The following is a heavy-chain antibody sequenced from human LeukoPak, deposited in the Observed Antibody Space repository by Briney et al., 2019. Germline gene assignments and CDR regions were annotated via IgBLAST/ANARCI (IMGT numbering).Heavy chain of an antibody. CDR2: MNPNSGNT. CDR1: GYTFTSYD. CDR3: ARSPDILTGENFDY. D-gene: IGHD3-9*01. V-gene: IGHV1-8*02. J-gene: IGHJ4*02. Sequence: ASVKVSCKASGYTFTSYDINWVRQATGQGLEWMGWMNPNSGNTGYAQKFQDRVTMTRDTSISTDYMELSRLRYDDTAVYYCARSPDILTGENFDYWGQGTLVTVSS.